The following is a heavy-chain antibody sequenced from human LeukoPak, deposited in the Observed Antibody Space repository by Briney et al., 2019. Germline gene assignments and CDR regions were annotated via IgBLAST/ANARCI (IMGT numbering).Heavy chain of an antibody. CDR1: EYTLTELS. V-gene: IGHV1-24*01. J-gene: IGHJ4*02. CDR3: ARGVITREGY. Sequence: GASVTVSCKVSEYTLTELSMHWVRQAPGKGPEWMGGFDPEDGETIYAQKFQGRVTMTRDTSISTAYMELSRLRSDDTAVYYCARGVITREGYWGQGTLVTVSS. D-gene: IGHD3-22*01. CDR2: FDPEDGET.